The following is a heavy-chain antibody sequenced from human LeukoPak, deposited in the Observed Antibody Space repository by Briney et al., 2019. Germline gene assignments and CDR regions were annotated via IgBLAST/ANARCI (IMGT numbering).Heavy chain of an antibody. D-gene: IGHD1-7*01. CDR2: ISAYNGNT. CDR1: GYTFTSYG. J-gene: IGHJ6*03. Sequence: ASVKVSSTASGYTFTSYGISWVRQAPGHGLEWMGWISAYNGNTNYAQKLQGRVTMTTDTSTSTAYMELRSLRSDDTAVYYCARDDWNYVYMDVWGKGTTVTVSS. V-gene: IGHV1-18*01. CDR3: ARDDWNYVYMDV.